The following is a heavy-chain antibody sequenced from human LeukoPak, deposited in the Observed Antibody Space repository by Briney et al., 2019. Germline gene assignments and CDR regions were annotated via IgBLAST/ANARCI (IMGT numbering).Heavy chain of an antibody. CDR2: ISSSSNYI. Sequence: GGSLRLSCAASGFTFSTYSMNWVRQAPGKGLEWVSSISSSSNYIYYADSVKGRFTISRDNGKNSLYLQMNSLRAEDTAVYYCAKDRRYGSGSYYTPDAFDIWGQGTMVTVSS. J-gene: IGHJ3*02. CDR1: GFTFSTYS. V-gene: IGHV3-21*01. CDR3: AKDRRYGSGSYYTPDAFDI. D-gene: IGHD3-10*01.